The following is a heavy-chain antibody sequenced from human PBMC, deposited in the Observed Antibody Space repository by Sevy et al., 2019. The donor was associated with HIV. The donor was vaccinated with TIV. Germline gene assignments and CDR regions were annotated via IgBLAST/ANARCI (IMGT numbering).Heavy chain of an antibody. CDR1: GFTFSSYA. V-gene: IGHV3-30-3*01. J-gene: IGHJ6*02. CDR3: ARADEPDYYYFDMDV. CDR2: ISYDGSNK. Sequence: GGSLRLSCAASGFTFSSYAMHWVHQAPGKGLEWVAVISYDGSNKYYADSVKGRFTISRDNSKNTLYLQMDGLRAEDTALYYCARADEPDYYYFDMDVWGQGTTVTVSS.